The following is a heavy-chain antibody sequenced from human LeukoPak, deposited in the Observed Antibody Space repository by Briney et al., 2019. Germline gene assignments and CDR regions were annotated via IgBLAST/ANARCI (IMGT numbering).Heavy chain of an antibody. CDR2: IYYSGST. J-gene: IGHJ4*02. CDR1: GGSISSGGYS. CDR3: ARSAGGRYFD. Sequence: SETLSLTCAVSGGSISSGGYSWSWIRQPPGKGLEWIGYIYYSGSTNYNPSLKSRVTISVDTSKNQFSLKLSSVTAADTAVYYCARSAGGRYFDWGQGTLVTVSS. D-gene: IGHD3-9*01. V-gene: IGHV4-30-4*07.